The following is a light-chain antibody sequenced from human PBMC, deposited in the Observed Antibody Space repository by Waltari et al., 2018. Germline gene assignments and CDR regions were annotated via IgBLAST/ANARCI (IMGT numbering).Light chain of an antibody. CDR2: GAS. V-gene: IGKV3-20*01. J-gene: IGKJ5*01. CDR1: QSVTSTY. CDR3: QQYSQSPIT. Sequence: EIVLTQSPGTLSLSPGERATLSCRASQSVTSTYLAWYQQKPGRSPRLLIYGASSRATGFPDRFSGGGSATDFTLTITRLEPEDFAVYYCQQYSQSPITFGQGTRLDNK.